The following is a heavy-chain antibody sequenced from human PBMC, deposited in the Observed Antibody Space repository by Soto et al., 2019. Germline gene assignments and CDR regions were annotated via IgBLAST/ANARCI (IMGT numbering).Heavy chain of an antibody. CDR2: VSGGGDST. CDR1: GFTFSYYA. V-gene: IGHV3-23*01. CDR3: AKMAGYCRGGSCFYFDY. Sequence: GGSLRLSCAASGFTFSYYAMSWVRQAPGKGLEWVSTVSGGGDSTYNAGSVKGRFTISRDNSKNTLYLQMNSLRAEDTAVYYCAKMAGYCRGGSCFYFDYWGQGTLLTVSS. J-gene: IGHJ4*02. D-gene: IGHD2-15*01.